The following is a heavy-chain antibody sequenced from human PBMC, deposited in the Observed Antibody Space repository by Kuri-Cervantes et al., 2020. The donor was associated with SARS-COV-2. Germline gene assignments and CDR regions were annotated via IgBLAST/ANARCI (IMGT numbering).Heavy chain of an antibody. CDR1: GFAVSSNY. D-gene: IGHD3-10*01. Sequence: GESLKISCAASGFAVSSNYMSWVRQAPGKGLEWVSLIYSGGNTYYADSVKGRFTISRDNSKNTLYLQMNSLRAEDTAVYYCAKGARGSLDYFDYWGQGTLVTVSS. V-gene: IGHV3-53*01. CDR2: IYSGGNT. J-gene: IGHJ4*02. CDR3: AKGARGSLDYFDY.